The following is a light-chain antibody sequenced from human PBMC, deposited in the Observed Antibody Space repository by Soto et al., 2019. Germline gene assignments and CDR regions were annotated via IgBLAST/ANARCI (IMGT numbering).Light chain of an antibody. Sequence: EIVLTQSPGTLSLSPGERAALSCRASQSVSSNYLAWYQQKPGQAPRLLISAASSRATGIPDRFSGSGSGTDFTLTISRLEPEDFAVYYCQQYGSSPYTLGQGTKLEIK. CDR1: QSVSSNY. J-gene: IGKJ2*01. V-gene: IGKV3-20*01. CDR2: AAS. CDR3: QQYGSSPYT.